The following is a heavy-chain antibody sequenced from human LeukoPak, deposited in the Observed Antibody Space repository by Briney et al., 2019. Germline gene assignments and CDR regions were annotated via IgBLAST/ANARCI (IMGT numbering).Heavy chain of an antibody. CDR3: ARVVRGWYGGWFDP. D-gene: IGHD6-19*01. Sequence: SETLSLTCTVSGGSISSGSYYWSWIRQPAGKGLEWIGRIYTSGSTNYNPSLKSRVTISVDTSKNQFSLKLSSVTAADTAVYYCARVVRGWYGGWFDPWGQGTLVTVSS. CDR2: IYTSGST. J-gene: IGHJ5*02. CDR1: GGSISSGSYY. V-gene: IGHV4-61*02.